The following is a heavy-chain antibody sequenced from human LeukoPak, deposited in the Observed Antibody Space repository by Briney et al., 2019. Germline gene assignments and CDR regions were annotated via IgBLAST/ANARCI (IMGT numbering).Heavy chain of an antibody. CDR3: ASSLANRPFDY. D-gene: IGHD6-6*01. J-gene: IGHJ4*02. V-gene: IGHV1-46*01. CDR2: INPSGGST. CDR1: RYTFTSYY. Sequence: ASVKVSCKASRYTFTSYYMHWVRQAPGQGLEWMGIINPSGGSTNYAQKFQGRVTMTRDTSTSTVYMELSSLRFEDTAVYFCASSLANRPFDYWGQGTLVTVSS.